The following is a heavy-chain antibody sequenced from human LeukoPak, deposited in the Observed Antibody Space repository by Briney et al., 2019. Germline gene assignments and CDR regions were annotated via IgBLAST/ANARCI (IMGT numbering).Heavy chain of an antibody. CDR1: GFSFSIYA. Sequence: GGSLRLSCAASGFSFSIYAMGWVRQAPGKGLEWVSSISSSSSYIYYADSVKGRFTISRDNAKNSLYLQMNSLRAEDTAVYYCAREQVVVVPAALDYWGQGTLVTVSS. CDR2: ISSSSSYI. D-gene: IGHD2-2*01. CDR3: AREQVVVVPAALDY. V-gene: IGHV3-21*01. J-gene: IGHJ4*02.